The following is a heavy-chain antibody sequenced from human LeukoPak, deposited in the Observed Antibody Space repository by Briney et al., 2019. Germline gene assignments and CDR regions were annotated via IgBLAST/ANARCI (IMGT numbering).Heavy chain of an antibody. Sequence: SETLSLTCTVSGGSISSSSYYWGWIRQPPGKGLEWIGSIYYSGSTYYNPSLKSRVTISVDTSKNQFSLKLSSVTAADTAVYYCAREGCISTSCYVDFDYWGQGTLVTVSS. D-gene: IGHD2-2*01. CDR3: AREGCISTSCYVDFDY. V-gene: IGHV4-39*02. J-gene: IGHJ4*02. CDR1: GGSISSSSYY. CDR2: IYYSGST.